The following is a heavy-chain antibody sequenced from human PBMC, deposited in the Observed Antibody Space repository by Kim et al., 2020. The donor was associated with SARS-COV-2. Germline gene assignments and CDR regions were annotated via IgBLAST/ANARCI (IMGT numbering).Heavy chain of an antibody. J-gene: IGHJ6*02. CDR3: ARGRYYYDSSGNGMDV. Sequence: SLKSRVTISVDTSKNQFSLKLSSVTAADTAVYYCARGRYYYDSSGNGMDVWGQGTTVTVSS. D-gene: IGHD3-22*01. V-gene: IGHV4-59*09.